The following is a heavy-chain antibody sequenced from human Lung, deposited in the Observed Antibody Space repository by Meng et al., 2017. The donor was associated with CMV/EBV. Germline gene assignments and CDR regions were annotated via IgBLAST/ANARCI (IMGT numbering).Heavy chain of an antibody. V-gene: IGHV1-2*06. CDR2: ITPNSGGT. D-gene: IGHD4/OR15-4a*01. J-gene: IGHJ5*01. CDR1: GYTFTGYH. CDR3: ARYTDYLDS. Sequence: QVHVVENEAGVKQTEASDEVSSKVTGYTFTGYHQHRGQEPDGIGLMWMRLITPNSGGTNYAQTFQGRVTMTRAPSISTAYMELSRLRSDYTAVYYSARYTDYLDSWGQGTLVTVSS.